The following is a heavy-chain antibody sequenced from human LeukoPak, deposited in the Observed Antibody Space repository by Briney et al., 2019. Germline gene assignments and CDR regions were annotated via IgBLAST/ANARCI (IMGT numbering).Heavy chain of an antibody. Sequence: SETPSLTCAVSGYSISSGYYWGWTRQPPGKGLEWIGSIYHSGSTYYNPSLKSRVTISVDTSKNQFSLKLSSVTAADTAVYYCARNRITGTSENWFDPWGQGTLVTVSS. V-gene: IGHV4-38-2*01. CDR1: GYSISSGYY. D-gene: IGHD1-20*01. CDR2: IYHSGST. CDR3: ARNRITGTSENWFDP. J-gene: IGHJ5*02.